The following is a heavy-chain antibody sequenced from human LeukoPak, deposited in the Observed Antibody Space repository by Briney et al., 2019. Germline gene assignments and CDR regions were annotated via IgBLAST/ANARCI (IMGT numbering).Heavy chain of an antibody. CDR1: GFTFSDYW. Sequence: GGSLRLSCAASGFTFSDYWMHWVRDVPGKGLMWVSRISTEGSTTNYVESVRGRFTVSRDNAKNTLFLQMNSLRVEDTAVYYCARTDAFDIWGQGTMVTVSS. J-gene: IGHJ3*02. CDR2: ISTEGSTT. CDR3: ARTDAFDI. V-gene: IGHV3-74*01.